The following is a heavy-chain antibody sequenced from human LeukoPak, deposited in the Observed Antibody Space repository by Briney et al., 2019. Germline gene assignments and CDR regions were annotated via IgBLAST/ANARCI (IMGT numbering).Heavy chain of an antibody. CDR3: ARARWYSSSWYSRFSYNWFDP. CDR1: GYTFTSYD. CDR2: MNPNSGNT. Sequence: ASVKVSCEASGYTFTSYDINWVRQATGQGLEWMGWMNPNSGNTGYAQKFQGRVTMTRNTSISTAYMELSSLRSEDTAVYYCARARWYSSSWYSRFSYNWFDPWGQGTLVTVSS. D-gene: IGHD6-13*01. J-gene: IGHJ5*02. V-gene: IGHV1-8*01.